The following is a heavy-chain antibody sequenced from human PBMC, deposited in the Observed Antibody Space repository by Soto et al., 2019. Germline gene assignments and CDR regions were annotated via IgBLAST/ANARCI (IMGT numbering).Heavy chain of an antibody. V-gene: IGHV3-23*01. J-gene: IGHJ4*02. D-gene: IGHD4-17*01. Sequence: EVQLLESGGDLVRPGGSLRLSCVASGFTFSSYTMTWVRQAPGKGLDWVSVIYSSGDRTYYAASVNGRFTISRDNSKNKLYLQMNSLRANDTAVYYCAKSPTMTTKVVDYWGQGTLVTVS. CDR2: IYSSGDRT. CDR3: AKSPTMTTKVVDY. CDR1: GFTFSSYT.